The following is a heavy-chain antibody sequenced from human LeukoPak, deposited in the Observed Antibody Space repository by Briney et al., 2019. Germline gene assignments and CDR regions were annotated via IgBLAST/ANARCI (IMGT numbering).Heavy chain of an antibody. J-gene: IGHJ4*02. CDR2: VDGSGAYT. CDR1: GFTFNNYA. Sequence: GRSLRLSCAASGFTFNNYALSWVRQAPGKGLDWLSGVDGSGAYTYYSDSVKGRFTISRDDSKNTLYLLMDSLRAEDTAVYFCTKGSAGGRPYYFDNWGQGTLVTVSS. D-gene: IGHD2-15*01. V-gene: IGHV3-23*01. CDR3: TKGSAGGRPYYFDN.